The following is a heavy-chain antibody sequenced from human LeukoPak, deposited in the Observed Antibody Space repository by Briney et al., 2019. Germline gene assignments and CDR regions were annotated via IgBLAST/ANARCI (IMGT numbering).Heavy chain of an antibody. CDR3: ARLRRYCSSTSCPKTLDV. J-gene: IGHJ6*04. V-gene: IGHV4-34*01. CDR2: INHGATT. D-gene: IGHD2-2*01. Sequence: SETLSLTCAVNGGSFSAYYWNWIRQPPGKGLEWIGEINHGATTNYNPSLKSRLTISVDTSQNQFSLKLSSVTAADTAVYYCARLRRYCSSTSCPKTLDVWGKGTTVTVSS. CDR1: GGSFSAYY.